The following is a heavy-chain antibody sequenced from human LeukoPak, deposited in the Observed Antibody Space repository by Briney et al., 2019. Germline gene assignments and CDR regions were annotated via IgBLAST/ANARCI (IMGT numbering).Heavy chain of an antibody. J-gene: IGHJ4*02. CDR2: IYTSGST. CDR1: GGSISSYY. CDR3: ARLGNYYDSSGYVY. Sequence: PSETLSLTCTVSGGSISSYYWSWIRQPAGKGLEWIGRIYTSGSTNYNPSLKSRVTMSVDTSKNQFSLKLSSVTAADTAVYYCARLGNYYDSSGYVYWGQGTLVTVSS. D-gene: IGHD3-22*01. V-gene: IGHV4-4*07.